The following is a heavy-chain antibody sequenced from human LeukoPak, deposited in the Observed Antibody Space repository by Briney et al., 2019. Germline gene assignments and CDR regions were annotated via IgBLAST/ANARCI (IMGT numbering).Heavy chain of an antibody. CDR3: ARAHYDFWSGYSLGAFDY. V-gene: IGHV4-34*01. Sequence: SETLSLTCAVYGGSFSGYYWSWIRQPPGKGLEWIGEINHSGSTNYNPSLKSRVTISVDTSKNQFSLKLSSVTAADTAVYYCARAHYDFWSGYSLGAFDYWGQGTLVTVSS. CDR1: GGSFSGYY. D-gene: IGHD3-3*01. J-gene: IGHJ4*02. CDR2: INHSGST.